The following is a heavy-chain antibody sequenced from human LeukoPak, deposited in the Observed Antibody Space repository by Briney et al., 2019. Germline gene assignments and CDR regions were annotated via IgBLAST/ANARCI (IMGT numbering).Heavy chain of an antibody. D-gene: IGHD3-10*01. Sequence: PSETLSLTCTVSGASIRSGDHYWSWIRQPPGKGLEWIGSIYDSGSTYYNPSLKSRVAISVDTSKNQFSLKLNSVTAPDTAVYYCARHYGPWGQGTLVTVSS. V-gene: IGHV4-39*01. J-gene: IGHJ5*02. CDR1: GASIRSGDHY. CDR3: ARHYGP. CDR2: IYDSGST.